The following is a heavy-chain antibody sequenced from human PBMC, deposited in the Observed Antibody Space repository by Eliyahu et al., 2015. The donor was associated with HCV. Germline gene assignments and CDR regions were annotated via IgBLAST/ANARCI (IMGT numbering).Heavy chain of an antibody. CDR1: GGAIRSSSYY. D-gene: IGHD1-26*01. CDR3: ARLPAGGRFYWFDT. CDR2: MSYSGST. Sequence: QLQLQESGPGVVKPSETLSLTCTVSGGAIRSSSYYWGWIRQPPEKGLEWIGSMSYSGSTKYSPSLKSRLTISIDTSKNQFSLTLTSVTAADTAVYYCARLPAGGRFYWFDTWGQGTLVTVSS. J-gene: IGHJ5*02. V-gene: IGHV4-39*01.